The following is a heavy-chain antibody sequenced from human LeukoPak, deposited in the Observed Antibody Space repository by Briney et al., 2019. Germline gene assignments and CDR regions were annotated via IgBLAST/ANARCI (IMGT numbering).Heavy chain of an antibody. D-gene: IGHD6-6*01. Sequence: PGGSLRLSCAASGFTFNNYAMHWVRQAPGKGLEWVSAISGSGGSTYYADSVKGRFTISRDNSKNTLYLQMNSLRAEDTAVYYCAKGPESSSLVGAFDIWGQGTMVTVSS. CDR2: ISGSGGST. CDR3: AKGPESSSLVGAFDI. CDR1: GFTFNNYA. V-gene: IGHV3-23*01. J-gene: IGHJ3*02.